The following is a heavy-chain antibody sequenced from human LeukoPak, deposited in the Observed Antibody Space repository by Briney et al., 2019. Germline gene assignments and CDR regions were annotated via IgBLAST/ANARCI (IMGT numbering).Heavy chain of an antibody. CDR3: AKGSFALGSGCSD. V-gene: IGHV3-33*03. CDR1: AFTFRNFA. J-gene: IGHJ4*02. Sequence: PGGSLRLSCAASAFTFRNFAMHWVRQAPGKGLEWVSVIWYDGSNKYYADSVKGRFTISRDNSENTLYLQMNGLRVEDTAVYYCAKGSFALGSGCSDWGQGTLVTVSS. D-gene: IGHD3-10*01. CDR2: IWYDGSNK.